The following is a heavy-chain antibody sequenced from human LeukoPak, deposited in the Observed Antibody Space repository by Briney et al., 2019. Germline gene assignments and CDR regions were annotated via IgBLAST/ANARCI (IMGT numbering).Heavy chain of an antibody. V-gene: IGHV1-18*01. CDR1: GYTFTVYG. J-gene: IGHJ4*02. Sequence: GASVKVSRKASGYTFTVYGISWVRQAPGQGLEWVGWISAYNGDTNYAQKLQGRVTMTTDTSTSTAYMELRSLRSDDTAVYYCARPNPLGYDYWGQGTLVTVSS. D-gene: IGHD1-26*01. CDR3: ARPNPLGYDY. CDR2: ISAYNGDT.